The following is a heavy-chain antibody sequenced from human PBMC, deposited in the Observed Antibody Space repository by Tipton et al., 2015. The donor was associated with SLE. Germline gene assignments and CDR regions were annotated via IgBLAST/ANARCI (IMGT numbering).Heavy chain of an antibody. D-gene: IGHD6-19*01. Sequence: TLSLTCTVSGGSITNYYWGWVRQPAGKGLEWIGDIADTGSPNYNPSLKSRVTISLDTSKSQFSLILNSLTAADTAVYYCARGPFQRWPPGAYWGQGTLVTVSS. V-gene: IGHV4-59*12. J-gene: IGHJ4*02. CDR2: IADTGSP. CDR1: GGSITNYY. CDR3: ARGPFQRWPPGAY.